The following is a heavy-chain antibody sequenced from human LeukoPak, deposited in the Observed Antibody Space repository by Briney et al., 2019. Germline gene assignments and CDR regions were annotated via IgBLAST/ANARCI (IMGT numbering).Heavy chain of an antibody. CDR1: GGSVSSGSYY. J-gene: IGHJ4*02. CDR3: ARGTDILTGYYYFDY. V-gene: IGHV4-61*01. D-gene: IGHD3-9*01. Sequence: SETLSLTCTVSGGSVSSGSYYWSWIRQPPGKGLEWIGYIYYSGSTNYNPSLKSRVTISVDTSKNQFSLKLSSVTAADTAVYYCARGTDILTGYYYFDYWGQGTLVTVSS. CDR2: IYYSGST.